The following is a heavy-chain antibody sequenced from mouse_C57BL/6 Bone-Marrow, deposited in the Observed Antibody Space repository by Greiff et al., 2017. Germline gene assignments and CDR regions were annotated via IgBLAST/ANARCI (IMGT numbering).Heavy chain of an antibody. CDR2: IYPGDGDT. CDR3: ARGYDYDVLFDY. D-gene: IGHD2-4*01. V-gene: IGHV1-80*01. CDR1: GYAFSSYW. Sequence: QVQLKESGAELVKPGASVKISCKASGYAFSSYWMNWVKQRPGKGLEWIGQIYPGDGDTNYNGKFKGKATLTADKSSSTAYMQLSSLTSEDSAVYFCARGYDYDVLFDYWGQGTTLTVSS. J-gene: IGHJ2*01.